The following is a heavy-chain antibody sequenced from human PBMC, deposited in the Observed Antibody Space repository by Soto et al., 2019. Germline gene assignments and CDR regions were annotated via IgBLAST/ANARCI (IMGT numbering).Heavy chain of an antibody. J-gene: IGHJ4*02. CDR3: ASNYGSGSYYREYYFDY. CDR2: INHSGST. Sequence: SETLSLTCAVYGGSFSGYYWSWIRQPPGKGLEWIGEINHSGSTNYNPSLKSRVTISVDTSKNQFSLKLSSVTAADTAVYYCASNYGSGSYYREYYFDYWGQGTLVTVSS. D-gene: IGHD3-10*01. CDR1: GGSFSGYY. V-gene: IGHV4-34*01.